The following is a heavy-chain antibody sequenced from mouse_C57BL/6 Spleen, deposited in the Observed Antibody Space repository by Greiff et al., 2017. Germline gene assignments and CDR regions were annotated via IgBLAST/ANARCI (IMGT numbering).Heavy chain of an antibody. J-gene: IGHJ2*01. CDR3: ARSVLLYYFDY. CDR1: GYTFTRYT. CDR2: INPSSGYT. D-gene: IGHD6-5*01. V-gene: IGHV1-4*01. Sequence: QVQLQQSGTVLARPGASVKMSCKASGYTFTRYTMHWVKQRPGQGLEWIGYINPSSGYTKYNQKFKDKATLTADKSSSTAYMQLSSLTSEDSAVYYCARSVLLYYFDYWGQGTTLTVSS.